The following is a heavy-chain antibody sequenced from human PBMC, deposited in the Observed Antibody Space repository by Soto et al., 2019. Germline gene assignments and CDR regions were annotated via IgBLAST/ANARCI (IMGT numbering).Heavy chain of an antibody. CDR3: AGDQLGDNWNDGPYSWFDP. CDR2: INAGNGNT. CDR1: GYTFTSYA. Sequence: QVQLVQSGAEVKKPGASVKVSCKASGYTFTSYAMHWVRQAPGQRLEWMGWINAGNGNTKYSQKFHGRVTINRDTYANTAYMELSSLRSEDTAVFYCAGDQLGDNWNDGPYSWFDPWGQGTLVTVSS. D-gene: IGHD1-20*01. V-gene: IGHV1-3*01. J-gene: IGHJ5*02.